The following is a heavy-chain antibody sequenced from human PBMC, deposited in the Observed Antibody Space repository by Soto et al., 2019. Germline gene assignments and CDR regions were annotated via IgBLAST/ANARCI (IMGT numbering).Heavy chain of an antibody. J-gene: IGHJ4*02. D-gene: IGHD6-13*01. CDR2: ISAGTDTT. V-gene: IGHV3-48*02. Sequence: EVRLVNSGGGLVQPGGSLRLSCAASGFRFNSYGMNWVRQAPGQGLEWVSYISAGTDTTNYADSVKGRFTISRDNAKNSLFLQLNSLRDDDTAVYYCARGGAGRPDYWCQGTLVIVSS. CDR3: ARGGAGRPDY. CDR1: GFRFNSYG.